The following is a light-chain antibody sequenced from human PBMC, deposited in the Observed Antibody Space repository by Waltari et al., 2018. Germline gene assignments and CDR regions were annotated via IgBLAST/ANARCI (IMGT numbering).Light chain of an antibody. CDR2: KDT. V-gene: IGLV3-1*01. Sequence: SFDLTQPPSVSVSPGQTARISCSGNNLGNVYSSWCQQKPGQSPVGVLYKDTDRPSGFPDRFSGSSSGNTATLTISGTQDIDEADYYCQAWDTSDYVVFGGGTKLTVL. CDR3: QAWDTSDYVV. CDR1: NLGNVY. J-gene: IGLJ2*01.